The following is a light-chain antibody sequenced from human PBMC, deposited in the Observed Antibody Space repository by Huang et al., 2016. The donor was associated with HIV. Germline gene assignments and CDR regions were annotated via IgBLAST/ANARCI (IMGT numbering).Light chain of an antibody. CDR1: QSVSSNY. CDR3: QQYGSSPPYT. Sequence: EIVLTQSPGTLSLSPGERATLSCRASQSVSSNYLAWYQQKPGQAPRLLIYGASSRATGIPDRCSGSGSGTDFTLTISRLEPEDFAVYYCQQYGSSPPYTFGQGTKLEIK. CDR2: GAS. V-gene: IGKV3-20*01. J-gene: IGKJ2*01.